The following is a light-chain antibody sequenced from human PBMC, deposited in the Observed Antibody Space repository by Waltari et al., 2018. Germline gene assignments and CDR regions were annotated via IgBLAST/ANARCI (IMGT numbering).Light chain of an antibody. Sequence: DIQMTQSPSSLSASVGDRVTITCRPSQSILTYLNWYQQKPGKAPKVLISAVSTLQRGVPSRFSGSGSGTDFTLTISDLQAEDVAVYYCQEYYTDSLTFGGGTKVESK. J-gene: IGKJ4*01. CDR2: AVS. V-gene: IGKV1-39*02. CDR1: QSILTY. CDR3: QEYYTDSLT.